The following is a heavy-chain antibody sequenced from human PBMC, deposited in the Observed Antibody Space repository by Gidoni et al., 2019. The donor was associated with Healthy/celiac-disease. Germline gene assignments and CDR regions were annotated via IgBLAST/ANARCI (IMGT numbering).Heavy chain of an antibody. D-gene: IGHD4-17*01. J-gene: IGHJ6*02. CDR2: TSAYNGNT. CDR1: GYTVPSYG. CDR3: ARDQGRLRFPAAWGYYYYGMDV. V-gene: IGHV1-18*01. Sequence: QVQLVQSGAEVKKPGASVKVSCRASGYTVPSYGISWVRQAPGQGLEWMGWTSAYNGNTNYAQKLQGRVTMTTDTSTSTAYMELRSLRSDDTAVYYCARDQGRLRFPAAWGYYYYGMDVWGQGTTVTVSS.